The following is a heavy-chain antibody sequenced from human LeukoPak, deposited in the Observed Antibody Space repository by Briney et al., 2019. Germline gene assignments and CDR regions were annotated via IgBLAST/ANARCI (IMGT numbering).Heavy chain of an antibody. CDR1: GGSLSGSY. CDR2: INHSGSA. D-gene: IGHD3-3*01. Sequence: PSETLSLTCAVYGGSLSGSYRSWIRQPPGKGLEWIGGINHSGSANYNPSLKSRVTLSIDKSKNQFSLNLNSVTAADTAVYYCARARRDSGYYKVDYWGQGTLVTVSS. J-gene: IGHJ4*02. CDR3: ARARRDSGYYKVDY. V-gene: IGHV4-34*01.